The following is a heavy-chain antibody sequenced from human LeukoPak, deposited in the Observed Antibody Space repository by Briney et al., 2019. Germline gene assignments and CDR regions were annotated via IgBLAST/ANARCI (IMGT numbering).Heavy chain of an antibody. CDR3: ARDLSLYCSSTSCYPDY. CDR2: IWYDGSNK. CDR1: GFTFSSYG. V-gene: IGHV3-33*01. D-gene: IGHD2-2*01. Sequence: GRSLRLSCAASGFTFSSYGMHWVRQAPGKGLEWVAVIWYDGSNKYYADSVKGRFTISRDNSKNTLYLQMNSLRAEDTAVYCCARDLSLYCSSTSCYPDYWGQGTLVTVSS. J-gene: IGHJ4*02.